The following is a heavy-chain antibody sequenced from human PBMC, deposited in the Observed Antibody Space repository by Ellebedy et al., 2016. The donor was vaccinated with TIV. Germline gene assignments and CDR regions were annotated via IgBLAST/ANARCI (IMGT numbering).Heavy chain of an antibody. J-gene: IGHJ4*02. Sequence: MPSETLSLTCTVSGGSTRSYYWSWIRQSPGKGLEWIGYIYDSGRTNYNPSLKSRVTISVDTSKNQFSLKLSSVTAADTAVYYCARATSFDYWGQGTLVTVSS. CDR3: ARATSFDY. D-gene: IGHD1-1*01. V-gene: IGHV4-59*01. CDR2: IYDSGRT. CDR1: GGSTRSYY.